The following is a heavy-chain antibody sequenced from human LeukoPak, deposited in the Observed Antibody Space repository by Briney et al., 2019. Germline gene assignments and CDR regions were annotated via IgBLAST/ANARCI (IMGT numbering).Heavy chain of an antibody. CDR1: GGSFSGYY. V-gene: IGHV4-34*01. CDR2: INHSGST. Sequence: KPSETLSLTCAVYGGSFSGYYWSWIRQPPGKGLEWIGEINHSGSTNYNPSLKSQVTISVDTSKNQFSLKLSSVTAADTAVYYCARGPVTADAFDIWGQGTMVTVSS. CDR3: ARGPVTADAFDI. J-gene: IGHJ3*02. D-gene: IGHD4-17*01.